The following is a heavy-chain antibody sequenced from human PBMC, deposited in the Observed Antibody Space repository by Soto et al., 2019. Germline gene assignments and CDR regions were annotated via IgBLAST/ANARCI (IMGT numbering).Heavy chain of an antibody. Sequence: QVQLVESGGGVVQPGRSLRLSCAASGFTFSSYGMHWVRQAPGKVLEWVAVISSDGSDKYYADSVKGRFTISRDNSKNTLSVQLNRMRAEDTALYYCARDRLYGAGLIDVWGQGTTVTVSS. D-gene: IGHD2-2*02. CDR1: GFTFSSYG. J-gene: IGHJ6*02. CDR2: ISSDGSDK. V-gene: IGHV3-30-3*01. CDR3: ARDRLYGAGLIDV.